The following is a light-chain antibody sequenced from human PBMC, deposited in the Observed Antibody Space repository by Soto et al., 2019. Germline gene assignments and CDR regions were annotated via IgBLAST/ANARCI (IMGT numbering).Light chain of an antibody. CDR2: DAA. Sequence: DVPMTQSPSTLSASVGDRVTITCRASQTISTWLAWYQQKPGKAPNLLIYDAATLKSGVPSRFSGSASGTDFTLTISSLQPDDFATYYCQQYSSYSYTFGQGTKLEIK. V-gene: IGKV1-5*01. CDR1: QTISTW. CDR3: QQYSSYSYT. J-gene: IGKJ2*01.